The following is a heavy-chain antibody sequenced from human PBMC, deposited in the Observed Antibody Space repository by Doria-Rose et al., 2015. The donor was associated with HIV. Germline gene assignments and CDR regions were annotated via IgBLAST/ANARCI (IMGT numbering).Heavy chain of an antibody. CDR3: ARIRSSRWYHKYYFDF. D-gene: IGHD6-13*01. Sequence: GPVLVKPTETLTLTCTVSGVSLSSPGMGVSWIRQPPGKALEWLANIFSDDERSYKTSLKSRLTISRGTFKSQVVLTMTDMDPVDTATYYCARIRSSRWYHKYYFDFWGQGTLVIVSA. J-gene: IGHJ4*02. V-gene: IGHV2-26*01. CDR1: GVSLSSPGMG. CDR2: IFSDDER.